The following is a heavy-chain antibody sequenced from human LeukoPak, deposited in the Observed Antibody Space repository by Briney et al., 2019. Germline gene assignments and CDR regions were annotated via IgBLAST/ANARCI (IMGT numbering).Heavy chain of an antibody. CDR1: GFSFSSKA. J-gene: IGHJ4*02. CDR3: AKDIYGDYGGLDY. V-gene: IGHV3-23*01. D-gene: IGHD4-17*01. CDR2: VISSGGST. Sequence: GGSLRLSCAASGFSFSSKAMSWVRQAPGKGLEWVSAVISSGGSTYYADSVKGRFTISRDNSKNTLYLQTNNLRAEDTALYYCAKDIYGDYGGLDYWGQGTLVTVSS.